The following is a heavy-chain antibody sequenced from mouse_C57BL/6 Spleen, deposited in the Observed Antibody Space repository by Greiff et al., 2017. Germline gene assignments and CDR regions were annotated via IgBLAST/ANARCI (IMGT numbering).Heavy chain of an antibody. D-gene: IGHD1-1*01. V-gene: IGHV3-6*01. CDR1: GYSITSGYY. Sequence: DVQLQESGPGLVKPSQSLSLTCSVTGYSITSGYYWNWIRQFPGNKLEWMGYISYDGSNNYNPSLKNRISITRDTSKNQFFLKLNSVTTEDTATYYCARRGYYGSDWYFDVWGTGTTVTVSS. J-gene: IGHJ1*03. CDR3: ARRGYYGSDWYFDV. CDR2: ISYDGSN.